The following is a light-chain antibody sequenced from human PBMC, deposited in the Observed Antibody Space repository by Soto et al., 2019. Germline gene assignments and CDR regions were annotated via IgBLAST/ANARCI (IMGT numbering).Light chain of an antibody. CDR2: DAS. J-gene: IGKJ4*01. Sequence: EIVFALSPGTLSLSTGERATLSCWASQSVSTYLAWYQQKRGQAPRLLIYDASNRGTGVPARFSGSGSGTYLTVTTSNVEPEAFASYYCHQRREWPLTFGGGTKVDIK. CDR1: QSVSTY. V-gene: IGKV3-11*01. CDR3: HQRREWPLT.